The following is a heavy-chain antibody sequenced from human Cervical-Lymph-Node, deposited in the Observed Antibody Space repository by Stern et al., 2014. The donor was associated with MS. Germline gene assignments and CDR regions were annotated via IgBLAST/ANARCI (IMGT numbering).Heavy chain of an antibody. J-gene: IGHJ6*02. V-gene: IGHV3-30*04. Sequence: QVQLGQSGGGVVQTGRSLRLSCAASGFTFSTYAMYWVRQAPGKGLAWVAVISYDGNDKYNADFVKGRFTISRDNSKNMLYLQMNSLSAEDTAVYYCARDFYYGMDVWGQGTTVTVSS. CDR1: GFTFSTYA. CDR3: ARDFYYGMDV. CDR2: ISYDGNDK.